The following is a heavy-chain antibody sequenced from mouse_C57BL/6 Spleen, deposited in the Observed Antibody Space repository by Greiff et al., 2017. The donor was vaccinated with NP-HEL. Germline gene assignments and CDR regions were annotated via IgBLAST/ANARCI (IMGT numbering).Heavy chain of an antibody. Sequence: EVKLMESGGGLVKPGGSLKLSCAASGFTFSSYAMSWVRQTPEKRLEWVATISDGGSYTYYPDNVKGRFTISRDNAKNNLYLQMSHLKSEDTAMYYCARPYYYGSSDYFDYWGQGTTLTVSS. CDR3: ARPYYYGSSDYFDY. CDR1: GFTFSSYA. J-gene: IGHJ2*01. CDR2: ISDGGSYT. D-gene: IGHD1-1*01. V-gene: IGHV5-4*03.